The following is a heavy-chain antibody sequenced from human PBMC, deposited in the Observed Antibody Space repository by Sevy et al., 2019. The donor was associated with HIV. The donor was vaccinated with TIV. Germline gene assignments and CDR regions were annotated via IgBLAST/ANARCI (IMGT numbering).Heavy chain of an antibody. Sequence: GGSLRLSCAASGFTFSSYGMHWVRQAPGKGLEWVAVISYDGSNKYYANSVKSRFTISRDNSKNTLYLQMNSLRAEDTAVYYCAKGGYSSSPRYYYYYMDVWGKGTTVTVSS. CDR2: ISYDGSNK. D-gene: IGHD6-6*01. CDR1: GFTFSSYG. J-gene: IGHJ6*03. V-gene: IGHV3-30*18. CDR3: AKGGYSSSPRYYYYYMDV.